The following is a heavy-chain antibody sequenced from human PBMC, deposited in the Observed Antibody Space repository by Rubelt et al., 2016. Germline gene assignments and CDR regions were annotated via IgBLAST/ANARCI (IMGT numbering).Heavy chain of an antibody. D-gene: IGHD3-3*01. CDR3: AKGRRITMLTLMDV. J-gene: IGHJ6*02. CDR2: ISGTGGRT. Sequence: EVQLVESGGGLVQPGGSLRLSCAASGFTFSSYAMSWVRQAPGKGPEWVSAISGTGGRTYYADSGKGRFTITRDNSKNTLYLQMNSLGAVDTAVYYLAKGRRITMLTLMDVWGQGTTVTVSS. V-gene: IGHV3-23*04. CDR1: GFTFSSYA.